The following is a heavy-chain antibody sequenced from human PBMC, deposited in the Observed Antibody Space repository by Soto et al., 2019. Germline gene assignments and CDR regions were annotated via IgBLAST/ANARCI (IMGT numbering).Heavy chain of an antibody. D-gene: IGHD6-6*01. Sequence: SETLSLTCAVSGYSISSYYWSWIRQPAGKGLEWIGRIYTSGSTNYNPSLKSRVTMSVDTSKNQFSLKLSSVTAADTAVYYCARGTEVSRIAARPQGYYGMDVWGQGTTVTVSS. V-gene: IGHV4-4*07. CDR3: ARGTEVSRIAARPQGYYGMDV. CDR1: GYSISSYY. J-gene: IGHJ6*02. CDR2: IYTSGST.